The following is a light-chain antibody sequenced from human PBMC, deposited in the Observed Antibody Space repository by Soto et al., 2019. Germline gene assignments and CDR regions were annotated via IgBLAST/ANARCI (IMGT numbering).Light chain of an antibody. J-gene: IGLJ1*01. CDR2: EDI. Sequence: QSVLTQPASVSGSPGQSIAISCAGTSSDIGTYNHVSWYQQHPGKAPQLIIYEDINRPSGLSSRFSGSKSGNTASLTISGLQAGDEADYFCCSYTTSSTLVCGTGTKVTVL. V-gene: IGLV2-14*01. CDR1: SSDIGTYNH. CDR3: CSYTTSSTLV.